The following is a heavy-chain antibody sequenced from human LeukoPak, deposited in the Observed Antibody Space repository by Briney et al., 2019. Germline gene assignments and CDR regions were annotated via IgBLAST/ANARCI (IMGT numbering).Heavy chain of an antibody. J-gene: IGHJ5*02. V-gene: IGHV4-4*07. Sequence: PSETLSLTCTVSGGSISSDYWSWIRQSAGKGLEWIGRIYSSGSTNYNPSLKSRVTMSVDTSKNQFSLKVSSVTAADTAVYYCARDLLGATDTPFDPWGQGTLVTVSS. CDR3: ARDLLGATDTPFDP. CDR1: GGSISSDY. CDR2: IYSSGST. D-gene: IGHD1-26*01.